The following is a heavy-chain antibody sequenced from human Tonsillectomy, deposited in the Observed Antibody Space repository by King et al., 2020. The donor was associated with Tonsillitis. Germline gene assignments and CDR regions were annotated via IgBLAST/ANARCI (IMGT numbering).Heavy chain of an antibody. J-gene: IGHJ6*02. CDR2: IYYSGST. CDR3: ARLHYYYGMDV. V-gene: IGHV4-39*01. CDR1: GGSVISSSYY. Sequence: QLQESGPGLVKPSETLSLTCTVSGGSVISSSYYWGWIRQPPGKWVEWIGSIYYSGSTYYNPSLKSRVTISVDTSKNQFSLKLSSVTAADTAVYYCARLHYYYGMDVWGQGTPVTVSS.